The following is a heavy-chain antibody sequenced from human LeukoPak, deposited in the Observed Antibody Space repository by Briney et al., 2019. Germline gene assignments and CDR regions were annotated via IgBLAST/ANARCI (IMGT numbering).Heavy chain of an antibody. D-gene: IGHD2/OR15-2a*01. J-gene: IGHJ5*02. CDR2: ITNRGSTI. CDR3: ARDSISAALFDL. V-gene: IGHV3-48*02. Sequence: GGSLRLACAASGFTFSSYGMNSVSQAPGNGTEWISYITNRGSTIHYADSVKGRFSISRDNTTNSLVLQMNSLRDEDSAVYYCARDSISAALFDLWGQGTLITVSS. CDR1: GFTFSSYG.